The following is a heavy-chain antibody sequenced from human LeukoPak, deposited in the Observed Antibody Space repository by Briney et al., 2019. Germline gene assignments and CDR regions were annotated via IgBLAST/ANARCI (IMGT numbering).Heavy chain of an antibody. V-gene: IGHV1-18*01. CDR1: GYTFTHHG. CDR2: ISCYNGDT. Sequence: ASVRVSCKASGYTFTHHGISWVRQAPGQGLKWMAWISCYNGDTHYAQKFQGRVTLTTDTSTTTAFMELRSLRSDDTAVYYCARDPTNTSGRYAYFDSWGQGTLVTVSS. D-gene: IGHD6-19*01. J-gene: IGHJ4*02. CDR3: ARDPTNTSGRYAYFDS.